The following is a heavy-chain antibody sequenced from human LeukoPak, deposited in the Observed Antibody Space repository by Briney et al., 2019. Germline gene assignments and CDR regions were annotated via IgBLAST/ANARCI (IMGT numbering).Heavy chain of an antibody. Sequence: PGGSLRLSCAASGFSVSSNFMSWVRQAPGKGLEGVSVIYSGGTTYYADSVKGRCTISRDNSKNTLSLQMNSLRAEDTAVYYCARDGYGNNYMDVWGKGNTVTVSS. J-gene: IGHJ6*03. CDR1: GFSVSSNF. CDR3: ARDGYGNNYMDV. CDR2: IYSGGTT. D-gene: IGHD1/OR15-1a*01. V-gene: IGHV3-53*01.